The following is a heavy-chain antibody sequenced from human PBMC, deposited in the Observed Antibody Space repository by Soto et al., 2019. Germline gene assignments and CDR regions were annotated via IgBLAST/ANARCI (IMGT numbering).Heavy chain of an antibody. Sequence: SDTLSLTCTVSGGSISSGGYYWSWIRQHPGKGLEWIGYIYYSGSTYYNPSLKSRVTISVDTSKNQFSLKLSSVTAADTAVYYCARDVRTVTVYYFDYWGQGTLVTVSS. D-gene: IGHD4-17*01. CDR3: ARDVRTVTVYYFDY. CDR1: GGSISSGGYY. V-gene: IGHV4-31*03. J-gene: IGHJ4*02. CDR2: IYYSGST.